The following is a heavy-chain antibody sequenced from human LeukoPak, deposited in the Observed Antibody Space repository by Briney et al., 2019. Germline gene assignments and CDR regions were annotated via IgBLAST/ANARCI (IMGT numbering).Heavy chain of an antibody. CDR3: ARVYGSGSLRAFDI. Sequence: GASVKVSCKASGYTFTNYAMHWVRQAPGQRLEWMGWFNAGNGNTKYSQKFQGRVTITRDTSASTAYMELSSLRSEDTAVYYCARVYGSGSLRAFDIWGQGTMVTVSS. CDR1: GYTFTNYA. CDR2: FNAGNGNT. J-gene: IGHJ3*02. V-gene: IGHV1-3*01. D-gene: IGHD3-10*01.